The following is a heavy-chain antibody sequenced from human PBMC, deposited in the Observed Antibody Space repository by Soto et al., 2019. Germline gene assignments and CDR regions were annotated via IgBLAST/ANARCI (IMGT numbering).Heavy chain of an antibody. V-gene: IGHV1-46*01. CDR1: GYTFTSYY. CDR3: ARDRGGMADYSGSNRKWFDP. CDR2: INPSGGST. J-gene: IGHJ5*02. Sequence: ASVKVSCKASGYTFTSYYMHWVRQAPGQGLEWMGIINPSGGSTSYAQKFQGRVTMTRDTSTSTVYMELSSLRSEDTAVYYCARDRGGMADYSGSNRKWFDPWGQGTLVSVSS. D-gene: IGHD3-10*01.